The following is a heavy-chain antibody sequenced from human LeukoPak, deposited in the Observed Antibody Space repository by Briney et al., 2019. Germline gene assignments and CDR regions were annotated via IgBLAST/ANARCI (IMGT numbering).Heavy chain of an antibody. CDR3: AHRISVTTFQH. D-gene: IGHD4-17*01. Sequence: SGPALVNPTQPLTLTCTFSGFSLSTSGVDVGWIRQPPGKPLEWLALIYWDDYKRYSPSLKSRLTITKDTSKNQVVLTMTNMDPVDTATYYCAHRISVTTFQHWGQGTLVTVSS. CDR2: IYWDDYK. CDR1: GFSLSTSGVD. V-gene: IGHV2-5*02. J-gene: IGHJ1*01.